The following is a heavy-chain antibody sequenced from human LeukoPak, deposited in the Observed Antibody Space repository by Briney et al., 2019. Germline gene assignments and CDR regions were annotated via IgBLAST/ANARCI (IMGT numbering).Heavy chain of an antibody. V-gene: IGHV4-39*01. J-gene: IGHJ4*02. Sequence: PSETLSLTCTVPGGSISSSSYYWGWLRQPPGKGPEWLGRIHYSGSTYYNPSLRSRVTISVDTSKNQFSLKLSSVTAADTAVYYCATLSGSYLFFDWGQGTLVTVSS. CDR1: GGSISSSSYY. D-gene: IGHD1-26*01. CDR3: ATLSGSYLFFD. CDR2: IHYSGST.